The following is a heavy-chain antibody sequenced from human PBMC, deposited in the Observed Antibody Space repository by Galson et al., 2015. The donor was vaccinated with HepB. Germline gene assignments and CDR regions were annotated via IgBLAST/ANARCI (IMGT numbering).Heavy chain of an antibody. Sequence: SLRLSCAASGFTFSTYGMQWVRQAPGKGLEWVAFIRPDGTNNYYGDSVKGRFTISRDNSKNTLYLELNSLRAEDTAVYYCAKDYFPISGRLAPFDQWGQGTLVTVSS. CDR2: IRPDGTNN. CDR1: GFTFSTYG. CDR3: AKDYFPISGRLAPFDQ. J-gene: IGHJ4*02. D-gene: IGHD2/OR15-2a*01. V-gene: IGHV3-30*02.